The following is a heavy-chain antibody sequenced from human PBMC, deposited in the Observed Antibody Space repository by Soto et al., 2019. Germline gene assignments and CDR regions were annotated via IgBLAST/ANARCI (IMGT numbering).Heavy chain of an antibody. Sequence: SVKVSCKASGGTFSSYAISWVRQAPGQGLEWMGGIIPIFGTANYAQKFQGRVTITADESTSTAYMELSSLRSEDTAVYYCARVPLGRVAGTHWGQGTLVTVSS. V-gene: IGHV1-69*13. D-gene: IGHD6-19*01. J-gene: IGHJ4*02. CDR2: IIPIFGTA. CDR3: ARVPLGRVAGTH. CDR1: GGTFSSYA.